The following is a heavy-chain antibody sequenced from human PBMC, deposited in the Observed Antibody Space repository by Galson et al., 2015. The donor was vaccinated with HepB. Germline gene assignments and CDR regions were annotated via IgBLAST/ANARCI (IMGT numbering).Heavy chain of an antibody. J-gene: IGHJ4*02. CDR3: AGTYYYDSSGYYRPKTFDY. V-gene: IGHV4-34*01. CDR2: INHSGST. D-gene: IGHD3-22*01. Sequence: LSLTCAVYGGSFCGYYWSWIRQPPGKGLEWIGEINHSGSTNYNPSLKSRVTISVDTSKNQFSLKLSSVTAADTAVYYCAGTYYYDSSGYYRPKTFDYWGQGTLVTVSS. CDR1: GGSFCGYY.